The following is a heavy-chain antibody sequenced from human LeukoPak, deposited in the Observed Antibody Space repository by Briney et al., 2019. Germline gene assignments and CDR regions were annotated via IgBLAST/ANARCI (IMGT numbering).Heavy chain of an antibody. CDR2: VSANSAYI. J-gene: IGHJ4*02. CDR1: GFTFSDYY. D-gene: IGHD3-22*01. Sequence: GGSLRLSCAASGFTFSDYYMSWIRQAPGKGLEWVSSVSANSAYIYYIDSVRGRFIISRDNARNSLFLEMNSLRAEDTAVYYCARGHSRYYYDSSGYYYSYWGQGTLVTVSS. V-gene: IGHV3-11*06. CDR3: ARGHSRYYYDSSGYYYSY.